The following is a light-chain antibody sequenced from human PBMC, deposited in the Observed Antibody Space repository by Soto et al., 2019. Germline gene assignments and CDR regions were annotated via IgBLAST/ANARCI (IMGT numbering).Light chain of an antibody. CDR2: EVD. J-gene: IGLJ1*01. V-gene: IGLV2-8*01. CDR1: SSDVGGYNH. CDR3: QSYDSSLSGYV. Sequence: ALTQPPSASGSPGQSVTISRTGSSSDVGGYNHVSWYQQHPGKAPKLVIYEVDKRPSGVPERFSGSKSGTSASLAIAGLQAEDEGDYYCQSYDSSLSGYVFGTGTKVTVL.